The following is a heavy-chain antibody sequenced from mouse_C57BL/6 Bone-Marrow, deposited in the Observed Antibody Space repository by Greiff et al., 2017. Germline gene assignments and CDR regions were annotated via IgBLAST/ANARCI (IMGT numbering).Heavy chain of an antibody. J-gene: IGHJ4*01. CDR1: GFNIKDDY. V-gene: IGHV14-4*01. CDR3: TTGSSYAMDY. CDR2: IDPENGDT. Sequence: VQLQQSGAELVRPGASVKLSCTASGFNIKDDYMHWVKQRPEQGLEWIGWIDPENGDTEYASKFQGKATITADTSSNTAYLQLSSLTSEDTAVYDCTTGSSYAMDYWGQGTSVTVSS. D-gene: IGHD1-1*01.